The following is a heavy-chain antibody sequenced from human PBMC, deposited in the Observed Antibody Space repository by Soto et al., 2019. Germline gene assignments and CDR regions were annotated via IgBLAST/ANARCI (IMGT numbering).Heavy chain of an antibody. CDR2: INPNSGGT. CDR1: GYTFTGYY. J-gene: IGHJ5*02. CDR3: ARPYYAFWSGSYAGNNWFDP. Sequence: ASVKVSCKASGYTFTGYYMHWVRQAPGQGLEWMGWINPNSGGTNYAQKFQGRVTMTRDTSISTAYMELSRLRSDDTAVYYCARPYYAFWSGSYAGNNWFDPWGQGTLVTVSS. D-gene: IGHD3-3*01. V-gene: IGHV1-2*02.